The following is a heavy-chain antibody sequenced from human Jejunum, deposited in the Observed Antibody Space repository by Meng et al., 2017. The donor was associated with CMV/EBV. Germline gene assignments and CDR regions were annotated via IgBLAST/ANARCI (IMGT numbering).Heavy chain of an antibody. CDR2: IYYKGST. Sequence: GSISSYYWSWIRQPPGKGLEWIGFIYYKGSTNYNPSLRSRVTMSVDTSKNQCSLKVTSVTAADTALYYCARFSSTGAYYLGMDVWGQGTTVTVSS. V-gene: IGHV4-59*01. CDR3: ARFSSTGAYYLGMDV. J-gene: IGHJ6*02. CDR1: GSISSYY. D-gene: IGHD1-1*01.